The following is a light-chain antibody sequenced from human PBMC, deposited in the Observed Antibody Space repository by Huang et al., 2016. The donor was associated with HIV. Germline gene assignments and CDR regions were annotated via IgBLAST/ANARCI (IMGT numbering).Light chain of an antibody. V-gene: IGKV3-11*01. J-gene: IGKJ5*01. CDR2: DAS. CDR3: QQRDS. Sequence: EIVLTQSPGTLSLSPGERATLSCRASQSVGRKVGRYQQKAGQTPRLVIYDASTRATGIPARFSGSGSGTDFTLTISSLEPEDVAVYYCQQRDSFGQGTRLDIK. CDR1: QSVGRK.